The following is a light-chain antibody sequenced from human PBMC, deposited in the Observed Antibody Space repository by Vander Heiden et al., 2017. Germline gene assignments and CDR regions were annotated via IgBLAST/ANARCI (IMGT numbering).Light chain of an antibody. CDR2: EVS. CDR3: SSYAGSNNYV. V-gene: IGLV2-8*01. CDR1: SRDVGGYNY. J-gene: IGLJ1*01. Sequence: QSALTQPPSASGSPGQSVTISCTGTSRDVGGYNYVSWYQQQPGKAPKLMIYEVSKRPSGVTDRFSGSKSGNTASLTVSGLQAEDEADYYCSSYAGSNNYVFGTGTKVTVL.